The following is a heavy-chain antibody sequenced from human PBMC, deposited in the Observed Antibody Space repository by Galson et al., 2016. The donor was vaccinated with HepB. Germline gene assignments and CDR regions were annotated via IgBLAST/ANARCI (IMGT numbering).Heavy chain of an antibody. CDR3: ARGIRGYGGPEGLFDY. CDR2: MNHRGTT. CDR1: GVSITSGNYY. V-gene: IGHV4-39*01. J-gene: IGHJ4*02. D-gene: IGHD5-12*01. Sequence: SETLSLTCTVSGVSITSGNYYWSWVRQPPRKGLEWIGEMNHRGTTNYNPSLRSRVIISVDTSKNQVSLNLTSVTAADTAVYFCARGIRGYGGPEGLFDYWGQGTLATVSS.